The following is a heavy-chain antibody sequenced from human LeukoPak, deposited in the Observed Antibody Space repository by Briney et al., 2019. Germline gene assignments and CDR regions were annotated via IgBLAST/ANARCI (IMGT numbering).Heavy chain of an antibody. V-gene: IGHV3-21*01. Sequence: GGSLRLSCAASGFTFSSYSMNWVRQAPGKGLEWVSSITSSSSYIYYADSVKGRFTISRDNARNSLYLQMNSLRAEDTAVYYCARDPFGGNWNTEGLDYWGQGTLVTVSS. CDR1: GFTFSSYS. J-gene: IGHJ4*02. CDR3: ARDPFGGNWNTEGLDY. D-gene: IGHD1/OR15-1a*01. CDR2: ITSSSSYI.